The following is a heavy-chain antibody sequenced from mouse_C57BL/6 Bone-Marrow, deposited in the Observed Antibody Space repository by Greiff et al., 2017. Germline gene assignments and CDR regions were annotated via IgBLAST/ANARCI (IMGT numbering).Heavy chain of an antibody. Sequence: QVQLQQPGAELVKPGASVKLSCKASGYTFTSYWMHWVKQRPGQGLEWIGMIHPNSGSTNYNEKFKSKATLTVAKSSSTAYMQISSLTSEDSAVYYCAREEDYYGDYYAMDYWGQGTSVTVSS. J-gene: IGHJ4*01. CDR1: GYTFTSYW. D-gene: IGHD1-2*01. CDR2: IHPNSGST. V-gene: IGHV1-64*01. CDR3: AREEDYYGDYYAMDY.